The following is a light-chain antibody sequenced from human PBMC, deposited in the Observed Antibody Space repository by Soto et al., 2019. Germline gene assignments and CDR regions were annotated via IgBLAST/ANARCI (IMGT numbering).Light chain of an antibody. CDR1: NSNIGSNT. CDR2: YDN. Sequence: QSVLTQPPSASGTPGQRVTISCSGSNSNIGSNTVNWYQQLPGTAPKLLIYYDNLRPSGVPDRISGSKSGTSASLAISGRQSDDEAEYDCAAWDDSLNGRVFGTGTKLTVL. J-gene: IGLJ1*01. V-gene: IGLV1-44*01. CDR3: AAWDDSLNGRV.